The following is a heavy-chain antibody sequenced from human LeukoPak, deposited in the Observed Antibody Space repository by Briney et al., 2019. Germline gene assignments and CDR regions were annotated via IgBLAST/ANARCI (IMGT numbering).Heavy chain of an antibody. CDR1: GLTFSSYG. CDR2: IWYDGSNK. J-gene: IGHJ4*02. D-gene: IGHD2-15*01. CDR3: ARDLSTYYCIDY. V-gene: IGHV3-33*01. Sequence: GRSLRLSCAASGLTFSSYGMHWVRQAPGKGLEWVAVIWYDGSNKYYADSVKGRFTISRDNSKNTLYLQMNSLRAEDTAVYHCARDLSTYYCIDYWGQGTLVTVSS.